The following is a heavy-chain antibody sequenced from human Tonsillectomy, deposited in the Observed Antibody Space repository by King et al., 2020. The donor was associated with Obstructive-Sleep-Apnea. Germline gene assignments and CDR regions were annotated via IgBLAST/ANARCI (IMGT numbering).Heavy chain of an antibody. CDR2: IYYSGST. J-gene: IGHJ6*02. CDR3: ARDKYSGSYGGWYYYGMDV. CDR1: GGSISSGDYY. D-gene: IGHD1-26*01. Sequence: VQLQESGPGLVKPSQTLSLTCTVSGGSISSGDYYWSWIRQPPGKGLEWIGYIYYSGSTYYNPSLKSRVTISVDTSKNQFSLKLSSLTAADTAVYYCARDKYSGSYGGWYYYGMDVWGQGTTVTVSS. V-gene: IGHV4-30-4*01.